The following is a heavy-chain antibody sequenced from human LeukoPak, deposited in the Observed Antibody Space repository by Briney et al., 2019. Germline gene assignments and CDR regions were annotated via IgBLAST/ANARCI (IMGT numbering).Heavy chain of an antibody. V-gene: IGHV1-2*02. J-gene: IGHJ5*02. CDR2: INPNSGGT. CDR3: ARGYCPATNCFLDRVWFDP. D-gene: IGHD2-2*01. Sequence: ASVKVSCKASGYTFIGYYIHWVRQAPGQGLEWMGWINPNSGGTNYVPKFQGRVTMTRDTSITTAYMELTSLRSDDTALYYCARGYCPATNCFLDRVWFDPWGQGTLVTVSS. CDR1: GYTFIGYY.